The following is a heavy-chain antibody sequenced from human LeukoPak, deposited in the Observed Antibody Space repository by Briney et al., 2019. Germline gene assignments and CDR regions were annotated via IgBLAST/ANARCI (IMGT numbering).Heavy chain of an antibody. V-gene: IGHV3-74*01. CDR3: ARGLTIFGVVNDAFDI. D-gene: IGHD3-3*01. Sequence: RSGGSLRLSCAASGFTFSNYWMHWVRQAPGKGLVWVSLINSDGSSTIYADFVKGRFTISRDNAKNTLYLQMNSLRAEDTAVYYCARGLTIFGVVNDAFDIWGQGTMVTVPS. CDR1: GFTFSNYW. J-gene: IGHJ3*02. CDR2: INSDGSST.